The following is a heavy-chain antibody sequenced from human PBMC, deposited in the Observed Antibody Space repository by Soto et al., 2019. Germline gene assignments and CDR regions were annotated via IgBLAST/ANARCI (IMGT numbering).Heavy chain of an antibody. D-gene: IGHD3-22*01. V-gene: IGHV3-30-3*01. CDR2: ISYDGSNK. CDR1: GFTFSSYA. CDR3: ARDSSGPFDY. Sequence: QVQLVESGGGGVQPGRSLRLSCAASGFTFSSYAMHWVRQAPGKGLEWVAVISYDGSNKYYADSVKGRFTISRDNSKNTLYLQMNSLRAEDTAVYYCARDSSGPFDYWGQGTLVTVSS. J-gene: IGHJ4*02.